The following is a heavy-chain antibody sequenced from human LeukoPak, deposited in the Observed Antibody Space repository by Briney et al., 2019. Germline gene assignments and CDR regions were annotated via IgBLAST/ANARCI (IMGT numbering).Heavy chain of an antibody. J-gene: IGHJ3*02. D-gene: IGHD4-17*01. CDR2: ISTKTGNP. CDR1: LDTLSSNA. V-gene: IGHV7-4-1*02. CDR3: ATIDTVTSWDSFDI. Sequence: ASVKVSSEAPLDTLSSNATKWVPDAPERGLEWGGWISTKTGNPTYAQSFTGRFVMSLDTSVSKAYLQISSLKAEDTAVYYCATIDTVTSWDSFDIWGQGTMVTVSS.